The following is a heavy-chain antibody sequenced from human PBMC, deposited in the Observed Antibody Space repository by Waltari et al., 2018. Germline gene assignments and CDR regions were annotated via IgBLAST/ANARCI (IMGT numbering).Heavy chain of an antibody. D-gene: IGHD6-6*01. V-gene: IGHV3-7*01. CDR2: RKQDGSEK. Sequence: EVQLVESGGGLVQPGGSLRLSCAASGFTFSSYWMSWVRQAPGKGLEWVANRKQDGSEKYYVDSVKGRFTISRDNAKNSLYLQMNSLRAEDTAVYYCARDSYYSSCDYWGQGTLVTVSS. J-gene: IGHJ4*02. CDR1: GFTFSSYW. CDR3: ARDSYYSSCDY.